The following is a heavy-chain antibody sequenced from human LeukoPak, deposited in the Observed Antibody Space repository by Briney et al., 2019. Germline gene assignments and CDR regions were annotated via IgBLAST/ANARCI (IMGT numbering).Heavy chain of an antibody. Sequence: GGSLRLSCAASGFTVSSNYMSWVRQAPGEGLEWVSVIYSGGSTYYADSVKGRFTISRDNSKNTLYLQMNSLRAEDTAVYYCASPHDYGDYVFDYWGQGTLVTVSS. D-gene: IGHD4-17*01. J-gene: IGHJ4*02. CDR1: GFTVSSNY. CDR2: IYSGGST. V-gene: IGHV3-66*01. CDR3: ASPHDYGDYVFDY.